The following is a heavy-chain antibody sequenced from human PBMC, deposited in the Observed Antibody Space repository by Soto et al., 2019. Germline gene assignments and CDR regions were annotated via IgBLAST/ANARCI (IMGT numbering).Heavy chain of an antibody. CDR1: GYTFTSYG. D-gene: IGHD3-22*01. CDR3: ARSRSSGYYLDY. Sequence: ASVKVSCKASGYTFTSYGLNWVRQAPGQGLEWMGWISAYNGNTNYAQKLQGRVTMTTDTSTSTAYMELRSLRSDDTAVYYCARSRSSGYYLDYWGQGTLVTVSS. J-gene: IGHJ4*02. CDR2: ISAYNGNT. V-gene: IGHV1-18*01.